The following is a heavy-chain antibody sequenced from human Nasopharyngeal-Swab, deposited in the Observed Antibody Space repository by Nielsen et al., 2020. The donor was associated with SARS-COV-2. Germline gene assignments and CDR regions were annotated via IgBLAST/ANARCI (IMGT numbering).Heavy chain of an antibody. CDR3: AREPLRTHWFDP. D-gene: IGHD4-17*01. J-gene: IGHJ5*02. V-gene: IGHV1-2*06. CDR2: INPNSGGT. CDR1: GYIFTGYY. Sequence: GSVKVYCQDSGYIFTGYYMHWVRQAPGQGLEWMGRINPNSGGTNYAQKFQGRVTMTRDTSISTAYMELSRLRSDDTAVYYCAREPLRTHWFDPWGQGTLVTVSS.